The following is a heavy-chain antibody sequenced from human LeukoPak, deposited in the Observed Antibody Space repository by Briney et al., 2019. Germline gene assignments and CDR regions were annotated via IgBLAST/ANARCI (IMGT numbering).Heavy chain of an antibody. J-gene: IGHJ4*02. Sequence: SQTLSLTCDISGDSVPSNSAAWNWIRQSPSRGLEWLGRTYYRSKWYNDYAVSVKSRITINPDTSKNQFSLQVNSVTPEDTAVYYCARGMRYSSGWTFDYWGQGTLVTVSS. CDR1: GDSVPSNSAA. CDR3: ARGMRYSSGWTFDY. V-gene: IGHV6-1*01. D-gene: IGHD6-19*01. CDR2: TYYRSKWYN.